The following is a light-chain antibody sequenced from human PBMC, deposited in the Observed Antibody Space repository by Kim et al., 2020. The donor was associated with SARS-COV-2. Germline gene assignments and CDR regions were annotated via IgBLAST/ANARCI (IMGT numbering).Light chain of an antibody. CDR2: EVT. CDR3: TTHANSDYI. Sequence: SDASSCSGASGGVGCYGGYSYVSWYQEHPGNAPKLIIYEVTQQPSGVPNRFSGSKSGNTAFLTVSGLQAEDEADYYCTTHANSDYIFGTGTKVTVL. J-gene: IGLJ1*01. V-gene: IGLV2-8*01. CDR1: SGGVGCYGGYSY.